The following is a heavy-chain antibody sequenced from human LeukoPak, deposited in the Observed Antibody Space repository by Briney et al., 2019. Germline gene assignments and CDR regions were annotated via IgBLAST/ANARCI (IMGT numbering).Heavy chain of an antibody. CDR2: ISGRGSTI. J-gene: IGHJ4*02. D-gene: IGHD4-17*01. CDR1: GFTFSSYS. CDR3: ARDVGDYTPFDY. V-gene: IGHV3-48*01. Sequence: GGSLRLSCAASGFTFSSYSMNWVRQAPGKGLEWVSYISGRGSTIYYADSVKGRFTISRDNAKNSLYLQMYSLRAEDTAVYYCARDVGDYTPFDYWGQGTLVTVSS.